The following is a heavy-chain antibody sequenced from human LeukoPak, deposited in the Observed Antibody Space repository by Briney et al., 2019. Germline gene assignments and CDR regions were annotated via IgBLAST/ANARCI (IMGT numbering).Heavy chain of an antibody. CDR3: ARAPFYYDSSGYPYFDG. CDR2: MYTGGST. V-gene: IGHV3-53*01. Sequence: VGSLRLSCAASGSTISTNYMSWVRQAPGKGLEWVSVMYTGGSTYYADSVKGRFTISRDNSKNTLYLQMNSLRAEDTALYYCARAPFYYDSSGYPYFDGWGQGTLVTVSS. J-gene: IGHJ4*02. D-gene: IGHD3-22*01. CDR1: GSTISTNY.